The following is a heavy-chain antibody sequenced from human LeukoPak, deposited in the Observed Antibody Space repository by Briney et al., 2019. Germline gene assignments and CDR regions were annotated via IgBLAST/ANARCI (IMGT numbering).Heavy chain of an antibody. CDR1: GINVSANY. CDR2: IYGAGAA. J-gene: IGHJ4*02. CDR3: VSSTGQQLIPSDC. D-gene: IGHD6-13*01. Sequence: GGSLRLSCAASGINVSANYMTWIRQAPGKGLEWVSLIYGAGAAYYAESVRGRFIISRDNSKNTLFLQMNSLRAEDTAVYYCVSSTGQQLIPSDCWGQGTHVAVSS. V-gene: IGHV3-66*02.